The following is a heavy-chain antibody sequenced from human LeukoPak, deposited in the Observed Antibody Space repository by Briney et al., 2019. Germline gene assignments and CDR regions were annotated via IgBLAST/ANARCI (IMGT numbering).Heavy chain of an antibody. CDR3: ARDNWNYGSSMDV. Sequence: SETLSLTCTVSGGSISSYYWSWIRQPPGKGLEWIGYIYYSGSTNYNPSLKSRVTISVDTSKNQFSLKLSSVTAADTAVYYCARDNWNYGSSMDVWGQGTTVIVSS. CDR2: IYYSGST. D-gene: IGHD1-7*01. J-gene: IGHJ6*02. V-gene: IGHV4-59*01. CDR1: GGSISSYY.